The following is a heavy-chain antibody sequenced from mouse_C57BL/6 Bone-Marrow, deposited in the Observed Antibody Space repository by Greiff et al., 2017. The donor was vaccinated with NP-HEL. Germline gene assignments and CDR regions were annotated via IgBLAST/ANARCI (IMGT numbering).Heavy chain of an antibody. J-gene: IGHJ3*01. Sequence: QVQLQQPGAELVKPGASVKLSCKASGYTFTSYWMQWVKQRPGQGLEWIGEIDPSDSYTNYNQKFKGKATLTVDTSPSTAYMQLSSLTSEDSAVYYCARSGWGFAYWGQGTLVTVSA. CDR1: GYTFTSYW. CDR3: ARSGWGFAY. CDR2: IDPSDSYT. V-gene: IGHV1-50*01. D-gene: IGHD1-3*01.